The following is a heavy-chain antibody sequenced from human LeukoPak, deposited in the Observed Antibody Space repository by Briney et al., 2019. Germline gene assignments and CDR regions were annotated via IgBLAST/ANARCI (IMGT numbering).Heavy chain of an antibody. D-gene: IGHD3-10*01. CDR2: IYSSGST. V-gene: IGHV4-39*01. J-gene: IGHJ4*02. CDR1: GGPISSSSYY. Sequence: SETLSLTCTVSGGPISSSSYYWGWIRQPPGKGLEWIGSIYSSGSTYYNPSLKSRVTISVDTSKNQFSLNLSSVPASDTAVYYCARRGGSGRSFDYWGQGILVTVSS. CDR3: ARRGGSGRSFDY.